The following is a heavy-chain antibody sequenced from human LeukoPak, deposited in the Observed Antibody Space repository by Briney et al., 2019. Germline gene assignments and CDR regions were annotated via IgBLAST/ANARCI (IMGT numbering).Heavy chain of an antibody. CDR2: ISSSSNFV. Sequence: GGSLRLSCAASGFTFSSYSMNWVRQAPGKGLEWVSSISSSSNFVFYADSVKGRFTIPRDNAKNSLFLQMNSLRAEDTAVYYCASLPYCSGGSCHAEGFDPWGQGTLVTVSS. CDR3: ASLPYCSGGSCHAEGFDP. V-gene: IGHV3-21*01. J-gene: IGHJ5*02. CDR1: GFTFSSYS. D-gene: IGHD2-15*01.